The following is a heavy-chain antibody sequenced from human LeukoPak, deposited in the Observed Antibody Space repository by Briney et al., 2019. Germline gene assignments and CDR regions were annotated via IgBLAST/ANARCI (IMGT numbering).Heavy chain of an antibody. J-gene: IGHJ6*02. CDR1: GVSFSGYY. Sequence: MSSETLSLTCAVYGVSFSGYYWSWIRQPPGKGLEWIGEINHSGSTNYNPSLKSRVTISVDTSKNQFSLKLSSVTAADTAVYYCAREIVVVPAATYRPSYYGMDVWGQGTTVTVSS. V-gene: IGHV4-34*01. CDR3: AREIVVVPAATYRPSYYGMDV. CDR2: INHSGST. D-gene: IGHD2-2*01.